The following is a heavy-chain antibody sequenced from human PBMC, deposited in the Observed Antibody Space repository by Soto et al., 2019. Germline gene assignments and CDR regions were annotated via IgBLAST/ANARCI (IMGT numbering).Heavy chain of an antibody. CDR1: GFTFSSDW. V-gene: IGHV3-74*01. Sequence: GGSLRLSCAASGFTFSSDWMHWVRQAPGKGPVWVSRIYSDGSSTSYADSVKGRFTISRDNAKNTLYLQMNSLRAEDTAVYHCARVPSSGSLRGAFDIWGQGTMVTVSS. D-gene: IGHD6-19*01. J-gene: IGHJ3*02. CDR2: IYSDGSST. CDR3: ARVPSSGSLRGAFDI.